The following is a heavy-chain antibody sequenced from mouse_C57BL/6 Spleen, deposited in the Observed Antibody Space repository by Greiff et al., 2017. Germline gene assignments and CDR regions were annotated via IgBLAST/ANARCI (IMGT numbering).Heavy chain of an antibody. CDR3: VYSAWFAY. CDR1: GYTFTSYW. D-gene: IGHD6-1*01. CDR2: IDPSDSCT. V-gene: IGHV1-50*01. Sequence: VQLQQPGAELVKPGASVKLSCKASGYTFTSYWMQWVKQRPGQGLEWIGGIDPSDSCTNYTQKFKGKATLTVDTPSSPAYMQLSSLASEDSAVYYWVYSAWFAYWGQGTLVTVSA. J-gene: IGHJ3*01.